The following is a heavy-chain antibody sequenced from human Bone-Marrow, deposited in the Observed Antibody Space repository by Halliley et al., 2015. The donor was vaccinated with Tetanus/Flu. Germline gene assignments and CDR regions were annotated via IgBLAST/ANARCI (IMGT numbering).Heavy chain of an antibody. D-gene: IGHD3-3*01. J-gene: IGHJ6*02. V-gene: IGHV4-31*03. CDR2: FYNSGRS. Sequence: TLSLTCNVSGASIASDGYYWHWIRQRPGKGLEWVGYFYNSGRSDYNPSLKSRASMSEDTSKNQFSLKLAPATAADTAVYYCARDRMVWLLSEPPLPDHCGIEVWGQGTTVTVSS. CDR3: ARDRMVWLLSEPPLPDHCGIEV. CDR1: GASIASDGYY.